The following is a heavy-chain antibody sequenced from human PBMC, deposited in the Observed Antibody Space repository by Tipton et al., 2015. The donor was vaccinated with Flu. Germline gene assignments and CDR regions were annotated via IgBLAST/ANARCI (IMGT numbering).Heavy chain of an antibody. CDR1: GGSISSSSHY. CDR2: IYHSGST. CDR3: ARRDCAGGICYSRVYDAFDI. Sequence: TLSLTCTVSGGSISSSSHYWGWIRQPPGKGLEWIGSIYHSGSTYYNPSLKSRVTISVDTSKNQFSLKLGSVTAGDTAVYYCARRDCAGGICYSRVYDAFDILGQGTLVTVSS. V-gene: IGHV4-39*07. J-gene: IGHJ3*02. D-gene: IGHD2-8*02.